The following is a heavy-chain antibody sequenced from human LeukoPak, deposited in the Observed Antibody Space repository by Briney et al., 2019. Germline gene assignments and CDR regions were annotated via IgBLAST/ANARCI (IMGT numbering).Heavy chain of an antibody. Sequence: ASVKVSCTASGYTFTGYYIHWVRQAPGQGLEWMGWINPNSGVSDYAQKFQGRVTMTSDTSISTAYMELSRLRSDDAAVYYCARLSYYYDTSGYLDYWGQGTLVTVSS. CDR2: INPNSGVS. V-gene: IGHV1-2*02. CDR1: GYTFTGYY. D-gene: IGHD3-22*01. CDR3: ARLSYYYDTSGYLDY. J-gene: IGHJ4*02.